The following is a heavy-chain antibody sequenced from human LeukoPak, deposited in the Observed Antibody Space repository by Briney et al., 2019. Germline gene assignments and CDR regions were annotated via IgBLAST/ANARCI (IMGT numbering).Heavy chain of an antibody. D-gene: IGHD2/OR15-2a*01. CDR2: TYYRSRWYN. CDR1: GDSVSSSSAA. J-gene: IGHJ4*02. V-gene: IGHV6-1*01. CDR3: AREWGPTTIYES. Sequence: SQTLSLTCAISGDSVSSSSAAWNWIRQSPSRGLEWLGRTYYRSRWYNDYAGSVKGRITIKPDASKNQFSLNLDSVTPEDTAVFYCAREWGPTTIYESWGQGTLVIVSS.